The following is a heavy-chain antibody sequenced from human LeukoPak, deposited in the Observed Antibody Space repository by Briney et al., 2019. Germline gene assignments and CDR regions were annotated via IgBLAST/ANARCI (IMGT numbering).Heavy chain of an antibody. CDR1: GFTVTNNY. J-gene: IGHJ6*03. CDR2: IYAGGGS. V-gene: IGHV3-66*01. CDR3: AASIAASSGYYYYYYMDV. Sequence: RPGGSLRLSCAASGFTVTNNYMSWARQAPGKGLEWVSVIYAGGGSFYADSVKGRFTISRDNSKNTLSLQMNSLRAEDTAVYYCAASIAASSGYYYYYYMDVWGKGTTVTVSS. D-gene: IGHD6-6*01.